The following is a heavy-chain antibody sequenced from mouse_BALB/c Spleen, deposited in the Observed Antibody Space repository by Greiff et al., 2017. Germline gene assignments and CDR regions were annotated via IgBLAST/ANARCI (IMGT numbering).Heavy chain of an antibody. CDR2: ISSGGST. V-gene: IGHV5-6-5*01. J-gene: IGHJ4*01. CDR1: GFTFSSYA. CDR3: AREAYRYEGAMDY. D-gene: IGHD2-14*01. Sequence: EVKVEESGGGLVKPGGSLKLSCAASGFTFSSYAMSWVRQTPEKRLEWVASISSGGSTYYPDSVKGRFTISRDNARNILYLQMSSLRSEDTAMYYCAREAYRYEGAMDYWGQGTSVTVSS.